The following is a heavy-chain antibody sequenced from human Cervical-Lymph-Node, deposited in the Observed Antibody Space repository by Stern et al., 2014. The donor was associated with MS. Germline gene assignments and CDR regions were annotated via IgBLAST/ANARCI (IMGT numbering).Heavy chain of an antibody. V-gene: IGHV3-30-3*01. CDR3: GRDTCRGGGCYFRY. CDR1: GFIFSNYA. Sequence: VQLVESGGGVVQPGRSLRLSCAASGFIFSNYAMPWVRQAPGQGLDWVAFVSNEGSKQFYADSVKGRFTISRDNANNTLYLQMNSLRPEDTAVYYCGRDTCRGGGCYFRYWGQGILITVSS. CDR2: VSNEGSKQ. J-gene: IGHJ4*02. D-gene: IGHD2-15*01.